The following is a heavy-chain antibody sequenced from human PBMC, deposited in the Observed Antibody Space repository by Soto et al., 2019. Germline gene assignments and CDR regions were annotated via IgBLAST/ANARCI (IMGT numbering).Heavy chain of an antibody. Sequence: QLQLQESGSGLVKPSQTLSLTCAVSGGSISSGGYSWSWIRQPPGKGLEWIGYIYHSGSTYYNPSRKSRVTISVDTSKNQFSLKLSSVTAADTAVYYGARDYGHNWFDPWGQGTLVTVSS. CDR2: IYHSGST. CDR3: ARDYGHNWFDP. CDR1: GGSISSGGYS. V-gene: IGHV4-30-2*01. J-gene: IGHJ5*02. D-gene: IGHD4-17*01.